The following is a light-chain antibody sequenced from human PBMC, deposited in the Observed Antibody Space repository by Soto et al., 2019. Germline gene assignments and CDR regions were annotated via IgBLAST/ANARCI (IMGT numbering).Light chain of an antibody. Sequence: EIVLAQSPGTLSLSPGERATLSCRASRSVSSRYLAWYQQKPGQAPRLLIYGASSRATGIPDRFSGSGSGTGFTLTISRLEPEDFAVYYCQQYGSSPWTFGQGTKVDIK. CDR2: GAS. CDR3: QQYGSSPWT. J-gene: IGKJ1*01. V-gene: IGKV3-20*01. CDR1: RSVSSRY.